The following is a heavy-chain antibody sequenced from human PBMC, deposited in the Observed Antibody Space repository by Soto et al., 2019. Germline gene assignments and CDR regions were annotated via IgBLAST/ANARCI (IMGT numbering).Heavy chain of an antibody. CDR2: ISSSSSYI. CDR1: GFTFSSYS. D-gene: IGHD1-7*01. V-gene: IGHV3-21*01. CDR3: AGTGITGTIGESVDP. Sequence: EVQLVESGGGLVQPGGSLRLSCAASGFTFSSYSMNWVRQAPGKGLEWVSSISSSSSYIYYADSVKGRFTISRDNAKNSLYLQMNSLRAEDTAVYYCAGTGITGTIGESVDPWGQGTLVTVSS. J-gene: IGHJ5*02.